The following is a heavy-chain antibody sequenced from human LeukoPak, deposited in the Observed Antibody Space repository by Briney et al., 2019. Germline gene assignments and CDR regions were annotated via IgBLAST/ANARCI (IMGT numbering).Heavy chain of an antibody. CDR3: ASETNCSGGSCYQT. Sequence: GRSLRLSCAASGFTFSSYGMHWVRQAPGKGLEWVAVIWYDGSNKYYADSVKGRFTISRDNSKDTLYLQMNSLSAQDTAVYYCASETNCSGGSCYQTWGQGTLVTVSS. J-gene: IGHJ5*02. CDR2: IWYDGSNK. D-gene: IGHD2-15*01. CDR1: GFTFSSYG. V-gene: IGHV3-33*01.